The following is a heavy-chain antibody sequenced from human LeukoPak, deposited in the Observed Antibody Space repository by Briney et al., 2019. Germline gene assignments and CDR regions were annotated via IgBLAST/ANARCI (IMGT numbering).Heavy chain of an antibody. Sequence: SVKVSCKASGGTFSSYAISWVRQAPGQGLEWMGGIIPIFGTANYAQKFQGRVTITADKSTSTAYMELSSLRSEDTAVYYCAAVTALYYYYMDVWGKGTTVTVSS. CDR1: GGTFSSYA. J-gene: IGHJ6*03. D-gene: IGHD2-21*02. CDR3: AAVTALYYYYMDV. V-gene: IGHV1-69*06. CDR2: IIPIFGTA.